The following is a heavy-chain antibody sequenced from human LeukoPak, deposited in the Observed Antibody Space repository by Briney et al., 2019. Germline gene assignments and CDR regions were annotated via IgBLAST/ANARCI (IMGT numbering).Heavy chain of an antibody. CDR2: IRYDGSNQ. V-gene: IGHV3-30*02. D-gene: IGHD3-10*01. CDR1: GFIFSSYG. Sequence: GALRLSCAASGFIFSSYGIHWVRQAPGKGLEWVAFIRYDGSNQYYAESVKGRFTISRDNSKSTVYLQMNSLRADDTAVYYCARDGGLYSVVRGADYNYFDYWGQGTLVTVSS. CDR3: ARDGGLYSVVRGADYNYFDY. J-gene: IGHJ4*02.